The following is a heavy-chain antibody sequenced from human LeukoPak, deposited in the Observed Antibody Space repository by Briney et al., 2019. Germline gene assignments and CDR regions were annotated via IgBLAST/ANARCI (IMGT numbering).Heavy chain of an antibody. D-gene: IGHD2-15*01. CDR1: GYSFTSYW. Sequence: GESLKISCKGSGYSFTSYWIGWVRQMPGKGLEWMGIIYPGDSDTRYSPSFQGQVTISADKSISTAYLQWSGLKASDTAMYYCARRYCSGGSCYYYFDYWGQGTLVTVSS. V-gene: IGHV5-51*01. J-gene: IGHJ4*02. CDR2: IYPGDSDT. CDR3: ARRYCSGGSCYYYFDY.